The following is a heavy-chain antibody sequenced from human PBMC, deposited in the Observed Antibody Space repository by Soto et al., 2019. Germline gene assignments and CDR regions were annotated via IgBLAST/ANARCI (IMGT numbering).Heavy chain of an antibody. CDR3: ASAISGYVS. CDR1: GITYTTYD. D-gene: IGHD5-12*01. CDR2: INTGNGNT. Sequence: QVQLVQSGAEVKKPGASVKVACKASGITYTTYDIHWVRQAPGQGLEWMGWINTGNGNTRYSPRFQGRVTLTTDTSASTAYMGVSSLTSEDTAVYYCASAISGYVSWGQGTMITVSS. V-gene: IGHV1-3*04. J-gene: IGHJ5*02.